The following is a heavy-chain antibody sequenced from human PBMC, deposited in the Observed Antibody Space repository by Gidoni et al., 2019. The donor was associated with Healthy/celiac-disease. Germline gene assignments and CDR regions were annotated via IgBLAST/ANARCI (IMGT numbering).Heavy chain of an antibody. J-gene: IGHJ2*01. Sequence: QVQLVESGGGVVQPGRSLRLSCAASGFTFSSYGMHWVRQAPGKGLEWVAVIWYDGSNKYYADSVKGRFTISRDKSKNTLYLQMNSLRAEDTAVYYCARGWRIHGGIWWYFDLWGRGTLVTVSS. V-gene: IGHV3-33*01. CDR3: ARGWRIHGGIWWYFDL. D-gene: IGHD6-19*01. CDR1: GFTFSSYG. CDR2: IWYDGSNK.